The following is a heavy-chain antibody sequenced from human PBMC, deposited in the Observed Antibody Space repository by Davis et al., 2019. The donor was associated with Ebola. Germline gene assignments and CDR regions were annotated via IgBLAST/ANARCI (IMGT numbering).Heavy chain of an antibody. CDR1: GGSISSGGYS. V-gene: IGHV4-30-2*01. Sequence: LRLSCAVSGGSISSGGYSWSWIRQPPGKGLEWIGYIYHSGSTYYNPSLKSRVTISVDRSKNQFSLKLSSVTAADTAVYYCARTRLWFGELLSATDWFDPWGQGTLVTVSS. CDR2: IYHSGST. D-gene: IGHD3-10*01. J-gene: IGHJ5*02. CDR3: ARTRLWFGELLSATDWFDP.